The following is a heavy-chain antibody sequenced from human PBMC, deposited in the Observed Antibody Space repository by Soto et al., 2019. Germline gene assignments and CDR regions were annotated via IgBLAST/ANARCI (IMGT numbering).Heavy chain of an antibody. CDR1: GGTFSSYA. Sequence: QVQLVQSGAEVKKPGSSVKVSCKASGGTFSSYAISRVRQAPGQGLEWMGGIIPIFGTANYAQKFQGRVTITADESTSTAYMELSSLRSEDTAVYYCARERSAAGTDGVDYWGQGTLVTVSS. D-gene: IGHD6-13*01. J-gene: IGHJ4*02. CDR3: ARERSAAGTDGVDY. V-gene: IGHV1-69*01. CDR2: IIPIFGTA.